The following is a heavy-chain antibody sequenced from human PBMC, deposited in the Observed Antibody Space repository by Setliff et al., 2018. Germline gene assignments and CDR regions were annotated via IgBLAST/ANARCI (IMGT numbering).Heavy chain of an antibody. CDR2: INQSGTT. D-gene: IGHD1-1*01. V-gene: IGHV4-4*02. CDR1: GDSISNDYW. Sequence: SVTLSLTCAVSGDSISNDYWWSWVRQPPERELEWIGEINQSGTTNYNPPLKGRATISVDNSKNQFSLNLNSVTVADTAVYFCARGVRTGHLDSWGQGTLVTSPQ. J-gene: IGHJ4*02. CDR3: ARGVRTGHLDS.